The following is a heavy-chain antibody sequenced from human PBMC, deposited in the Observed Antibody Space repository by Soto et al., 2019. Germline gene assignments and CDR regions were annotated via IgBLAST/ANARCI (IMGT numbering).Heavy chain of an antibody. Sequence: PGASLKISCKGSGYSFTSYWIGWVRQMPGKGLEWMGIIYPGDSDTRYSPSFQGQVTISADKSISTAYLQWSSLKASDTAMYYCARQGYSSSWYIGSYYYYGRDVWGQGTTVTGSS. D-gene: IGHD6-13*01. V-gene: IGHV5-51*01. CDR3: ARQGYSSSWYIGSYYYYGRDV. J-gene: IGHJ6*02. CDR1: GYSFTSYW. CDR2: IYPGDSDT.